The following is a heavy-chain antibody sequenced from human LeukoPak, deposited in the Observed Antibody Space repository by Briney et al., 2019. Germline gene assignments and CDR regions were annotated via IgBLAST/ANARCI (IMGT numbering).Heavy chain of an antibody. D-gene: IGHD3-22*01. V-gene: IGHV3-23*01. CDR3: EKMDYYDSSGDPPVDY. CDR2: ISGNGGST. J-gene: IGHJ4*02. Sequence: GGSLRLSCAASGFTLSSYAMSWVRQAPGKGLEWVSAISGNGGSTYYAHSVEGRVTISRDNSKNTVYLQLNSLRAEDTAVYYCEKMDYYDSSGDPPVDYWGQGTLVTVSS. CDR1: GFTLSSYA.